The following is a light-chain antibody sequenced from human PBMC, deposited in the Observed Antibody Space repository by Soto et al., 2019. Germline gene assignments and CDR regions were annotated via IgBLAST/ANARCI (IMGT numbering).Light chain of an antibody. Sequence: QSALTQPASVSGSPGQSITLFCTGTSSDVGAYKFVSWYRHHPGRAPQVMIYEVTNRASGVSSRFSGSKSGNTACLTISWLHPEDEGDYYCSSYSSTSTPWVVCGGTKLTVL. CDR3: SSYSSTSTPWV. V-gene: IGLV2-14*01. CDR1: SSDVGAYKF. CDR2: EVT. J-gene: IGLJ3*02.